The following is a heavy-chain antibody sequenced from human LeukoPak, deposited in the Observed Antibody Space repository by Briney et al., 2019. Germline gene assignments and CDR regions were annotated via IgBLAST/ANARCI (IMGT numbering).Heavy chain of an antibody. CDR1: GYTFTSYA. D-gene: IGHD6-13*01. CDR2: IDTNTGNP. Sequence: ASVKVSCKASGYTFTSYAMNWVRQAPGQGLEWMGWIDTNTGNPTYAQGFTGRFVFSLDTSVSTAYLQISSLKAEDTAVYYCARDLAGIGIAAAGTIAFDIWGQGTMVTVSS. J-gene: IGHJ3*02. CDR3: ARDLAGIGIAAAGTIAFDI. V-gene: IGHV7-4-1*02.